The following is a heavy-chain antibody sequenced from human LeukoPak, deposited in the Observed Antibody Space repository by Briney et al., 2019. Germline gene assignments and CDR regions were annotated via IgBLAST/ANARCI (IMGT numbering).Heavy chain of an antibody. CDR1: GYTLTELS. V-gene: IGHV1-24*01. Sequence: ASVKVSCKVSGYTLTELSMHWVRQAPGKGLEWMGGFDPEDGETVYAQKFQGRVTMTEDTSTDTAYMELSSLRFEDTAVYYCATDQRGAGLGFRYGSGSYNGLDVWGQGTTVTVSS. CDR2: FDPEDGET. CDR3: ATDQRGAGLGFRYGSGSYNGLDV. D-gene: IGHD3-10*01. J-gene: IGHJ6*02.